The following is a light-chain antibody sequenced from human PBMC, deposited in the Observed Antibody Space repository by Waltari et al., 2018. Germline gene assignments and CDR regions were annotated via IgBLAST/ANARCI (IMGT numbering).Light chain of an antibody. CDR1: QRLLYSDGKTY. J-gene: IGKJ1*01. Sequence: DIVMTQTRLSLPVPLGAPASISCRSSQRLLYSDGKTYLDWYLQKPGQSTQLRMYLLSNRASGVPERFSGSGSGTEFKLKSSRVEAEDVGVYYCMQALRSPWTFGQGTKVEIK. CDR2: LLS. V-gene: IGKV2-40*01. CDR3: MQALRSPWT.